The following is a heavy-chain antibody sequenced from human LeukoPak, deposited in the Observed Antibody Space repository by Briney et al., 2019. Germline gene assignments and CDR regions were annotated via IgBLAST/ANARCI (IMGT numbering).Heavy chain of an antibody. D-gene: IGHD3-10*01. CDR3: AVYYYGSGSYAD. Sequence: GGSLRLSCAASGFTFSTYSMNWVRQAPGKGLEWVSSISSSGSYIYYADSVKGRFTISTDNAKNSLYLQMNSLRAEDTAVYYCAVYYYGSGSYADWGQGTLVTVSS. CDR2: ISSSGSYI. J-gene: IGHJ4*02. V-gene: IGHV3-21*06. CDR1: GFTFSTYS.